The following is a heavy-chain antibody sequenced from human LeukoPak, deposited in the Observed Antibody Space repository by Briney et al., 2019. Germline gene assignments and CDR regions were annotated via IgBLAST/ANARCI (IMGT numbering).Heavy chain of an antibody. D-gene: IGHD1-1*01. V-gene: IGHV4-59*01. CDR1: GGSISSYY. CDR2: ICYSGST. CDR3: ARSQVRYYMDV. Sequence: SETLSLTCTVSGGSISSYYWSWIRQPPGKGLEWIGYICYSGSTNYNPSLKSRVTISVDTSKNQFSLKLSSVTAADTAVYYCARSQVRYYMDVWGKGTTVTISS. J-gene: IGHJ6*03.